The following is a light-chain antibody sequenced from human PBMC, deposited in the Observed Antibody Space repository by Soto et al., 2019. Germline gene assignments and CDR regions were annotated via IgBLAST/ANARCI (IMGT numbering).Light chain of an antibody. CDR2: GNS. J-gene: IGLJ2*01. CDR3: QSYDSSLSALV. V-gene: IGLV1-40*01. Sequence: QSALTQPPSVSGAPGQRVTISCTGSSSNIGAGYDVHWYQQLQETAPKLLIYGNSNRPSGVPDRFSGSKSGTSASLAITGLQAEDEADYYCQSYDSSLSALVFGGGTKLTVL. CDR1: SSNIGAGYD.